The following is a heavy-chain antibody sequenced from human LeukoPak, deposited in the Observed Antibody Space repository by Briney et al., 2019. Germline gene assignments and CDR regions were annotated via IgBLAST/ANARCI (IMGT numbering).Heavy chain of an antibody. Sequence: PGRSLRLSCAASGFTFSSYAMSWVRQAPGKGLEWVSAISGSGGSTYYADSVKGRFTISRDNSKNTLYLQMNSLRAEDTAVYYCAKERLLEWFVELSLSAEYFQHWGQGTLVTVSS. CDR1: GFTFSSYA. CDR2: ISGSGGST. CDR3: AKERLLEWFVELSLSAEYFQH. J-gene: IGHJ1*01. V-gene: IGHV3-23*01. D-gene: IGHD3-10*01.